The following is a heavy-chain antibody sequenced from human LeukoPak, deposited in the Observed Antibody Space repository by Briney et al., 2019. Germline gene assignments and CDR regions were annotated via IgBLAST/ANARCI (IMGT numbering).Heavy chain of an antibody. D-gene: IGHD3-16*02. CDR3: ARDHPAGHVTFGGVIVDY. Sequence: GASVKVSCKASGYTFTSYGISWVRQAPGQGLEWMGWISAYNGNTNYAQKLQGRVTITTDTSTSTAYMELRSLRSDDTAVYYCARDHPAGHVTFGGVIVDYWGQGTLVTVSS. CDR1: GYTFTSYG. J-gene: IGHJ4*02. CDR2: ISAYNGNT. V-gene: IGHV1-18*01.